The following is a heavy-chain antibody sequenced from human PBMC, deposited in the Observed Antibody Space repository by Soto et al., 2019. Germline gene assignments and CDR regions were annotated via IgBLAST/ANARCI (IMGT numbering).Heavy chain of an antibody. CDR1: GYAFTTYG. Sequence: QVHLVQSGAEVKKPGASVQVSCKGSGYAFTTYGITWVRQAPGQGLEWMGWISAHNGNTNYAQKLQGRVTVTRDTSTSTAYMELRSLISDDTAVYYCGRGRYGDYWGQGDLVTVSS. D-gene: IGHD1-1*01. CDR3: GRGRYGDY. V-gene: IGHV1-18*01. J-gene: IGHJ4*02. CDR2: ISAHNGNT.